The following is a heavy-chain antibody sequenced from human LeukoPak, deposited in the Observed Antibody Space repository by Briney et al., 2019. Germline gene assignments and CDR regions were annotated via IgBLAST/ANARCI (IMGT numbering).Heavy chain of an antibody. CDR1: GFTFRDYY. CDR3: ARRSSHHSHYFDY. V-gene: IGHV3-11*04. Sequence: PGGSLRLSCAASGFTFRDYYMSWIRQAPGKGLEWVSYISSSGSTIYYAGSVKGRFTLSRDNAKDSLYLQMNSLRAEDTAVYYCARRSSHHSHYFDYWGQGTLVTVSS. CDR2: ISSSGSTI. D-gene: IGHD3-10*01. J-gene: IGHJ4*02.